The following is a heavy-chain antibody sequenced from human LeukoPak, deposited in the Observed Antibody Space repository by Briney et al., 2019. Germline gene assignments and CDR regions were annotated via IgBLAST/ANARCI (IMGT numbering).Heavy chain of an antibody. CDR3: ARALSYWNYFDS. J-gene: IGHJ4*02. V-gene: IGHV3-23*01. CDR1: GFTFSSYA. CDR2: IGATSGTT. D-gene: IGHD1-1*01. Sequence: PGGSLRLSCAASGFTFSSYAMSWVRQSPGKGLEWVSAIGATSGTTFYADSVKGRFTVSRDNSQNTLYLQMAGLRAEDTAIYYCARALSYWNYFDSWGQGTLVTVSS.